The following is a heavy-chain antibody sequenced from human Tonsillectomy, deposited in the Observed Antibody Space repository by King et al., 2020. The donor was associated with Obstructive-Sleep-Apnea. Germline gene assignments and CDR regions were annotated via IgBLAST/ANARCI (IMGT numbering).Heavy chain of an antibody. CDR3: ARAILYYYDSSGYYVFDY. CDR1: GGSFSGYY. V-gene: IGHV4-34*01. Sequence: VQLQQWGAGLLKPSETLSLTCAVYGGSFSGYYWSWIRQPPGKGLEWIGEINHSGSTNDNPSLKSRVTISVDTSTNQFSLKLSSVTAADTAVYYCARAILYYYDSSGYYVFDYWGQGTLVTVSS. CDR2: INHSGST. D-gene: IGHD3-22*01. J-gene: IGHJ4*02.